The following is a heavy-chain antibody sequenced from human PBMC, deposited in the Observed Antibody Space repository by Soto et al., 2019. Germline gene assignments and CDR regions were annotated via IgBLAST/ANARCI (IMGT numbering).Heavy chain of an antibody. CDR3: ARHTRSSYYYYYGMDV. CDR1: GGTFSSYS. CDR2: IIPIFGTA. V-gene: IGHV1-69*13. J-gene: IGHJ6*02. D-gene: IGHD3-10*01. Sequence: SVKVSCKASGGTFSSYSISWVRQAPGQGLEWMGGIIPIFGTANYAQKFQGRVTITADESTSTAYMELSSLRSEDTAVYYCARHTRSSYYYYYGMDVWGQGTTVTVSS.